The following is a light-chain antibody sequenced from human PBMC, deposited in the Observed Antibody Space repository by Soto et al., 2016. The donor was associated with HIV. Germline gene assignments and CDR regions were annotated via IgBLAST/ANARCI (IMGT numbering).Light chain of an antibody. CDR2: ATS. V-gene: IGKV1-39*01. J-gene: IGKJ1*01. CDR1: QSISNY. CDR3: QQSHSPPWT. Sequence: DIQMTQSPPSLSASVGDRVTITCRASQSISNYLNWYQQKPGKAPKVLISATSDLQSGVPSRFSGSRSGREFTLTISSLQPEDFATYYCQQSHSPPWTFGQGTKVEIK.